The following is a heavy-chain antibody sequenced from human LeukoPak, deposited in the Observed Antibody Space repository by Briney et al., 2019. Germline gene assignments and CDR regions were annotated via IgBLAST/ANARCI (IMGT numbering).Heavy chain of an antibody. V-gene: IGHV4-61*02. CDR2: IYTSGST. CDR3: ARSGGNSFLLGAYRKKKDAFDI. CDR1: GGSISSGSYY. J-gene: IGHJ3*02. Sequence: PSQTLSLTCTVSGGSISSGSYYWSWLRQPAGKGLEWIGRIYTSGSTNYNPSLKSRVTISVDTSKNQFSLKLSSVTAADTAVYYCARSGGNSFLLGAYRKKKDAFDIWGQGTMVTVSS. D-gene: IGHD4-23*01.